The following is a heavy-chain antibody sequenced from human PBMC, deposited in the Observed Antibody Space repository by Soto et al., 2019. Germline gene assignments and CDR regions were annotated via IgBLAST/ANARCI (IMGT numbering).Heavy chain of an antibody. D-gene: IGHD6-13*01. J-gene: IGHJ4*02. V-gene: IGHV3-73*01. CDR1: GFTFSGSA. Sequence: GGSLRLSCAASGFTFSGSAMHWVRQASGKGLEWVGRIRSKANSYATAYAASVKGRFTISRDDSKNTAYLQMNSLKTEDTAVYYCTRLPSIAAAVDYWGQGTLVTVPS. CDR2: IRSKANSYAT. CDR3: TRLPSIAAAVDY.